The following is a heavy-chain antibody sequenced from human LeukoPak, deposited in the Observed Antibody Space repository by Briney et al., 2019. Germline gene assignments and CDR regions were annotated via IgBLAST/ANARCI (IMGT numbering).Heavy chain of an antibody. CDR3: ARGHSSSWYYFDY. CDR2: IYSGGST. J-gene: IGHJ4*02. V-gene: IGHV3-66*02. D-gene: IGHD6-13*01. CDR1: GFTVSSNY. Sequence: GGSLRLSCAASGFTVSSNYMSWVRQAPGRGLEWVAVIYSGGSTYYADSVKGRFTISRDNSKSTLYLQMNSLRAEDTAVYYCARGHSSSWYYFDYWGQGTLVTVSS.